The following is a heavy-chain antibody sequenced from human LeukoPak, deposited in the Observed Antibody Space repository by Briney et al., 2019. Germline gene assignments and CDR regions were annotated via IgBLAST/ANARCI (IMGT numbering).Heavy chain of an antibody. CDR2: IYSGGST. V-gene: IGHV3-53*01. J-gene: IGHJ3*02. CDR1: GFTVSSNY. CDR3: ARESAGYYYSSDAFDI. D-gene: IGHD3-22*01. Sequence: GGSLRLSCAASGFTVSSNYMSWVRQAPGKGLEWVSVIYSGGSTYYADSVKGRFTISRDNSKNTLYLQMNSLRAEDTAVYYCARESAGYYYSSDAFDIWGQGTMVTVSS.